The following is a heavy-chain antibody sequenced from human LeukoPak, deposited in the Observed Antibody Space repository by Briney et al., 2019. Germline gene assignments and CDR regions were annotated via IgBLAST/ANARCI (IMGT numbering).Heavy chain of an antibody. D-gene: IGHD3-9*01. Sequence: PGGSLRLSCAASGFTFSSYAMSWVRQAPGKGLEWVSAISGSGGSTYYADSVKGRFTISRDNSKNTLYLQMNSLRAEDTAVYYCAKHPRGLTGYYVSDAFDIWGQGTMVTVSS. CDR1: GFTFSSYA. CDR3: AKHPRGLTGYYVSDAFDI. J-gene: IGHJ3*02. V-gene: IGHV3-23*01. CDR2: ISGSGGST.